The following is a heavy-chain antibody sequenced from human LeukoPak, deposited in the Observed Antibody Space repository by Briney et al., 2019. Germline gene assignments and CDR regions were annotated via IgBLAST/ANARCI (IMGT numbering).Heavy chain of an antibody. Sequence: GGSLRLSCAASGFTFSSYGMHWVRQAPGKGLEWVAFIRYDGSNKYYADSVKGRFTISRDNSKNTLYLQMNSLRAEDTAVYYCATGSLLWFGELPHWGQGTLVTVSS. CDR3: ATGSLLWFGELPH. D-gene: IGHD3-10*01. J-gene: IGHJ4*02. V-gene: IGHV3-30*02. CDR1: GFTFSSYG. CDR2: IRYDGSNK.